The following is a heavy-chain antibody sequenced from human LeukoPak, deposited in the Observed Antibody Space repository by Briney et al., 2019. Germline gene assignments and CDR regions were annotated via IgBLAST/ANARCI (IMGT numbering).Heavy chain of an antibody. CDR3: ARALRYFDWLSTSPEYNWFDP. V-gene: IGHV3-48*01. D-gene: IGHD3-9*01. Sequence: PGGSLRLPCAASGFTFSSYSMNWVRQAPGKGLEWVSYISSSSSTIYYADSVEGRFTISRDNAKNSLYLQMNSLRAEDTAVYYCARALRYFDWLSTSPEYNWFDPWGQGTLVSVSS. CDR1: GFTFSSYS. J-gene: IGHJ5*02. CDR2: ISSSSSTI.